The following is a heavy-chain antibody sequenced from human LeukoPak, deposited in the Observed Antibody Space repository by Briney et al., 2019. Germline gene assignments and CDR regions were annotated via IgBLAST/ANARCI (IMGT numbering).Heavy chain of an antibody. V-gene: IGHV3-48*04. CDR1: GFTFSVYN. CDR2: ISRTSNTI. CDR3: AHPSTPDYGGLDY. D-gene: IGHD4-17*01. Sequence: PGGSLRLSCAASGFTFSVYNMNWVRQAPGKGLEWVSYISRTSNTIYYADSVRGRFTISRDNSKNTLYLQMNSLRAEDTAVYYCAHPSTPDYGGLDYWGQGTLVTVSS. J-gene: IGHJ4*02.